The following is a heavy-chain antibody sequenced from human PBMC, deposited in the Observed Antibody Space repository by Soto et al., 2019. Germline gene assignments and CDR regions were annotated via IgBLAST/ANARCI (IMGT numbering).Heavy chain of an antibody. CDR2: VHYSGTT. CDR3: TRVVAATLGNYYYYGMDV. CDR1: GGSISTYY. V-gene: IGHV4-59*01. D-gene: IGHD2-15*01. J-gene: IGHJ6*02. Sequence: SETLSLTCTVSGGSISTYYWTWIRQPPGKGLEWIGYVHYSGTTNYNPSLKSRVTMSVDTSKNQFSLKLRSVTAADTDVYYCTRVVAATLGNYYYYGMDVWGQGTTVTV.